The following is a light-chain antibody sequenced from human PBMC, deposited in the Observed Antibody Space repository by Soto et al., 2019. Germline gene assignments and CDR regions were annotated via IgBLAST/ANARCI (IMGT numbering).Light chain of an antibody. Sequence: LTQPASVSGSPGQSITISCTGSVSDVGNFGPVSWYQQHPGQVPKLIIYEGNRRPSGVSSRFSGSKSGNTASLTISGLQAEDEADYYCCSYVGARTYVFGTGTKVTVL. CDR2: EGN. CDR3: CSYVGARTYV. J-gene: IGLJ1*01. CDR1: VSDVGNFGP. V-gene: IGLV2-23*01.